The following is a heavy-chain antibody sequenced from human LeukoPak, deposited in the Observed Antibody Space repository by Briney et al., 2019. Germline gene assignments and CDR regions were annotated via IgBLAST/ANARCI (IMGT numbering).Heavy chain of an antibody. CDR1: GFTFSSYA. Sequence: GGSLRLSCAASGFTFSSYAMSWVRQAPGKGLEWVSAISGSGGSTYYADSVKGRFTISTDNSKNTLYLQMNSLRAEDTAVYYCAKDPIKGYCSGGSCYPNYFDYWGQGTLVTVS. CDR2: ISGSGGST. V-gene: IGHV3-23*01. CDR3: AKDPIKGYCSGGSCYPNYFDY. J-gene: IGHJ4*02. D-gene: IGHD2-15*01.